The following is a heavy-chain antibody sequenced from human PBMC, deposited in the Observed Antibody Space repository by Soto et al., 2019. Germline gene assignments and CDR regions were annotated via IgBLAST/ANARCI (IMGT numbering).Heavy chain of an antibody. J-gene: IGHJ4*02. CDR3: ARGGAWTPEGLGY. D-gene: IGHD2-15*01. V-gene: IGHV3-30-3*01. CDR2: ISSDVVNY. Sequence: QVQLVESGGGVVQPGRSLRLSCAASGFTFSSFAMHWVRQAPGKGLEWLAVISSDVVNYYYAESVKGRFTISRDNSKNTLYLERNSLRNEDTAVYYCARGGAWTPEGLGYWGQGTLVTVSS. CDR1: GFTFSSFA.